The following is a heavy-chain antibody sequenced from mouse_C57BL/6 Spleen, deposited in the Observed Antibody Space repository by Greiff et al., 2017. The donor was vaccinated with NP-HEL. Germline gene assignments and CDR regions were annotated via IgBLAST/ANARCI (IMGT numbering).Heavy chain of an antibody. V-gene: IGHV3-6*01. D-gene: IGHD1-1*01. CDR1: GYSITSGYY. CDR3: AATVPYFDY. CDR2: ISYDGSN. Sequence: EVKLVESGPGLVKPSQSLSLTCSVTGYSITSGYYWNWIRQFPGNKLEWMGYISYDGSNNYNPSLKNRISITRDTSKNQFFLKLNSVTTEDTATYYCAATVPYFDYWGQGTTLTVSS. J-gene: IGHJ2*01.